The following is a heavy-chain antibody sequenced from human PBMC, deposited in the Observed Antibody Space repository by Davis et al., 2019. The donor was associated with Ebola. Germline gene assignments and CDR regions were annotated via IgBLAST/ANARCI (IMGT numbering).Heavy chain of an antibody. CDR1: GFTFSSYG. J-gene: IGHJ4*02. CDR2: ISYDGSNK. CDR3: AKGYYGDVVWLVLGFDY. Sequence: GGSLRLSCAASGFTFSSYGMHWVRQAPGKGLEWVAVISYDGSNKYYADSVKGRFTISRDNSKNTLYLQMNSLRAEDTAVYYCAKGYYGDVVWLVLGFDYWGQGTLVTVSS. V-gene: IGHV3-30*18. D-gene: IGHD4-17*01.